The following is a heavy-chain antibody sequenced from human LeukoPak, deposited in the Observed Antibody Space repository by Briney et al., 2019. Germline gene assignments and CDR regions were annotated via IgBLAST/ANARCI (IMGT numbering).Heavy chain of an antibody. D-gene: IGHD3-22*01. J-gene: IGHJ4*02. CDR2: IYYSGST. CDR1: GGSISSYY. V-gene: IGHV4-59*01. Sequence: PSETLSLTCTVSGGSISSYYWSWIRQPPGKGLEWIGYIYYSGSTNYNPSLKSRVTISVDTSKNQFSLKLSSVTAADTAVYYCARTYYYDSSGYWRFSYYFDYWGQGTLVTVSS. CDR3: ARTYYYDSSGYWRFSYYFDY.